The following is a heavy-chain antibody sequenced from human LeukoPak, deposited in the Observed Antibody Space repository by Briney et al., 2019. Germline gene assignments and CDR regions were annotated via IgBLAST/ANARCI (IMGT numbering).Heavy chain of an antibody. CDR1: GGSISSYY. CDR3: ARSSWKLPGLNYFDY. Sequence: PSETLSLTCTVSGGSISSYYWSWIRQPAGKGLEWIGRIYTSGSTNYNPSLKSRVTMSVDTSKNQFSLKLSSVTAADTAVYYCARSSWKLPGLNYFDYWGQGTLVTVSS. J-gene: IGHJ4*02. D-gene: IGHD1-26*01. CDR2: IYTSGST. V-gene: IGHV4-4*07.